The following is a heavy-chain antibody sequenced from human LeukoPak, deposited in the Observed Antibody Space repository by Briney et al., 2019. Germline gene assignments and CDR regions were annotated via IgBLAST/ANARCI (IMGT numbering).Heavy chain of an antibody. V-gene: IGHV4-39*07. D-gene: IGHD3-22*01. CDR3: ARGINYYDSSGYWMYYYYYYMDV. J-gene: IGHJ6*03. CDR1: DGSIRSSSYY. Sequence: SETLSLTCTVSDGSIRSSSYYWSWIRQPPGKGLEWIGSIYYTGSTYYNPSLKSRVTISVDTSNNQFSLKLSSVTAADTAVYYCARGINYYDSSGYWMYYYYYYMDVWGKGTTVTVSS. CDR2: IYYTGST.